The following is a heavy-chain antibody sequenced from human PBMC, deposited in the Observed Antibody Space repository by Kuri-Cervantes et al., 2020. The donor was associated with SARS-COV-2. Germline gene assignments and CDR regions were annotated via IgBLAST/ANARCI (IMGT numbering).Heavy chain of an antibody. CDR1: GGTFSSYA. J-gene: IGHJ4*02. CDR3: ARVKDSSSSYFDY. D-gene: IGHD6-6*01. CDR2: IIPIFGTA. Sequence: SVKVSCKASGGTFSSYAVSWVRQAPGQGLEWMGGIIPIFGTANYAQKFQGRVTITTDESTSTAYMELSSLRSEDTAVYYCARVKDSSSSYFDYWGQGTLVTVSS. V-gene: IGHV1-69*05.